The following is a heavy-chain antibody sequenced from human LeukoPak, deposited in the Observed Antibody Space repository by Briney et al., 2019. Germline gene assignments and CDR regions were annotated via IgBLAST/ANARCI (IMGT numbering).Heavy chain of an antibody. D-gene: IGHD3-22*01. CDR1: GGSFTTYY. V-gene: IGHV4-59*01. J-gene: IGHJ5*01. CDR2: IYYSGST. CDR3: TRAEYDSSWFGS. Sequence: PSETLSLTCTVSGGSFTTYYWNWIRQPPGKRLEWIGYIYYSGSTKYNPSLKSRVTMSVDASKRQFSLRLYSVTAADTAIYYCTRAEYDSSWFGSWGQGTLVTVSS.